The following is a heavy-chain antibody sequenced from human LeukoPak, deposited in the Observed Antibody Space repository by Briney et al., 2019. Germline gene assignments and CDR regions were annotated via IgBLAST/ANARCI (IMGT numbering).Heavy chain of an antibody. CDR2: IRNDGSSE. CDR1: GFTFSSYG. J-gene: IGHJ4*02. D-gene: IGHD5-24*01. Sequence: GGSLRLSCAASGFTFSSYGMHWVRQAPGKGLEWVAFIRNDGSSEFYKDSVKGRFTIPRDNSKNTLFLQMNSLRAEDTAVYYCAKGGDGYNYGSYFDYWGQGTLVTVSS. CDR3: AKGGDGYNYGSYFDY. V-gene: IGHV3-30*02.